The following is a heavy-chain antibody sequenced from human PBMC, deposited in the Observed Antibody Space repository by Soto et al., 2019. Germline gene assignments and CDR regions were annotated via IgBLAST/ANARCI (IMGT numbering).Heavy chain of an antibody. CDR3: ARFGASAAHDDN. J-gene: IGHJ4*02. CDR1: GAFIISGDFY. Sequence: SETLSLTCTVSGAFIISGDFYWSWIRQPPGKGLEWIGFIYYSGSAYYNPSLKSRLTMSVDTSKNQFSLNLSSVTAADTAVYYCARFGASAAHDDNWGQGTLVAVSS. V-gene: IGHV4-30-4*02. D-gene: IGHD6-25*01. CDR2: IYYSGSA.